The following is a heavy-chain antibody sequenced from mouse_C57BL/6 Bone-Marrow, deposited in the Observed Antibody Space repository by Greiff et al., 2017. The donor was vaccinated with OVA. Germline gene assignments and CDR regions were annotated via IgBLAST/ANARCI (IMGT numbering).Heavy chain of an antibody. V-gene: IGHV1-69*01. CDR1: GYTFTSYW. D-gene: IGHD1-2*01. Sequence: QVQLQQPGAELVMPGASVKLSCKASGYTFTSYWMHWVKQRPGQGLEWIGEIDPSDSYTNYNQKFKGKSTLTVDKSSSTAYMQLSSLTSEDSAVXYCAGGDHGGVYAMDYWCQGPSDTVSS. CDR3: AGGDHGGVYAMDY. CDR2: IDPSDSYT. J-gene: IGHJ4*01.